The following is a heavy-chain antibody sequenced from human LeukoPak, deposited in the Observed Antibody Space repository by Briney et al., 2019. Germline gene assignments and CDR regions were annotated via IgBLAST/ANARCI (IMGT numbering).Heavy chain of an antibody. CDR3: ARPRDGYNYGFHY. D-gene: IGHD5-24*01. CDR2: IYPGDSDT. Sequence: GESLKISWEGSGYSFTRYWIGWVRQMPGKGLEWMGIIYPGDSDTRYSPSFQGQVTISADKSISTAYLQWSSLKASDTAMYYCARPRDGYNYGFHYWGQGTLVTVSS. J-gene: IGHJ4*02. V-gene: IGHV5-51*01. CDR1: GYSFTRYW.